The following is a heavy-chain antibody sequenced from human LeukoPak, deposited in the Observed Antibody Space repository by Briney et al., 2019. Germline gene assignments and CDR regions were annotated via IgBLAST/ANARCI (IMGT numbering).Heavy chain of an antibody. CDR1: GDSITRGSYY. V-gene: IGHV4-61*01. D-gene: IGHD7-27*01. CDR2: IYYSGST. Sequence: SETLSLTCTVSGDSITRGSYYWSWVRQPPEKGLEWIGYIYYSGSTNYNPSLKSRVTISVDTSKNQFSLKLSSVTAADTAVYYCARLTGDHGYYYYYYYMDVWGKGTTVTISS. J-gene: IGHJ6*03. CDR3: ARLTGDHGYYYYYYYMDV.